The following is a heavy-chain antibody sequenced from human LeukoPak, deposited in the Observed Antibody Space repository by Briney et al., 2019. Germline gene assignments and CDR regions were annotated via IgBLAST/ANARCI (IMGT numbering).Heavy chain of an antibody. CDR2: ISYDGITK. J-gene: IGHJ6*03. Sequence: GRSLRLSCAASGFTFSRTGIHWVHQAPGKGLEWVAVISYDGITKYYADSVKGRFTISRDNSKNTLYLQMNSLRLEDTAVYYCAKGVTIFGVVMPTYYYYMDVWGKGTTVTVSS. V-gene: IGHV3-30*18. CDR1: GFTFSRTG. CDR3: AKGVTIFGVVMPTYYYYMDV. D-gene: IGHD3-3*01.